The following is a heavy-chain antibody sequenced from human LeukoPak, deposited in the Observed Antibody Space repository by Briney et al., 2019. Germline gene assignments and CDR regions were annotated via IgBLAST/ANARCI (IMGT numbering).Heavy chain of an antibody. Sequence: SAPKLLYPSWTLTLTCTFSLFSLGARGMCVSCMRQLPGRPLEWLPPIDWDDDKYYSTSLKNRLTISKDTYKNQVVLTMTNMDPADTATYYCARGPSATVTSFDYWGQGTLVTVSS. CDR2: IDWDDDK. CDR1: LFSLGARGMC. J-gene: IGHJ4*02. D-gene: IGHD4-17*01. V-gene: IGHV2-70*01. CDR3: ARGPSATVTSFDY.